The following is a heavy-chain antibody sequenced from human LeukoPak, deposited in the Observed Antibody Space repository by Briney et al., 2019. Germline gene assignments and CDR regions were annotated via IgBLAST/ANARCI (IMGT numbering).Heavy chain of an antibody. V-gene: IGHV4-39*07. D-gene: IGHD1-26*01. Sequence: SETLSLTCTVSGGSISSTTYYWGWIRQPPGKGLEWIGNIFYTGSTYYNPSLKSRVTISVDTSKNQLSLKLRSVTAADTAVYYCARERREQLLPPYTRLVTYFDYWGQGTLVTVSS. CDR3: ARERREQLLPPYTRLVTYFDY. CDR1: GGSISSTTYY. CDR2: IFYTGST. J-gene: IGHJ4*02.